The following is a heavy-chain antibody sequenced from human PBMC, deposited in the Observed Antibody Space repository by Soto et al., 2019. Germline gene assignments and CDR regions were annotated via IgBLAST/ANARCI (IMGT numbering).Heavy chain of an antibody. CDR1: GFTFSSYT. D-gene: IGHD3-3*02. J-gene: IGHJ4*02. V-gene: IGHV3-21*01. CDR3: ARYCISTSCYVGFDY. CDR2: ISSTSKYV. Sequence: EVQLLESGGGLVKAGGSLRLSCVGTGFTFSSYTMNWVRQAPGKGLEWVSSISSTSKYVYYADSVKGRFSISRDNARNSVYLQLTGLRSEDTAVYFCARYCISTSCYVGFDYWGQGALVTVSS.